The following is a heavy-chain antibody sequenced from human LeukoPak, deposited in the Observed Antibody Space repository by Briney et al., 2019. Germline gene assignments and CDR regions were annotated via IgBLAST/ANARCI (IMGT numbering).Heavy chain of an antibody. V-gene: IGHV3-21*01. CDR1: GFTFSSYN. J-gene: IGHJ4*02. CDR2: ISSSSSNI. CDR3: VRIIGDRGGFDY. D-gene: IGHD2-21*02. Sequence: KPGGSLRLSCAAPGFTFSSYNINWVRQAPGKGLEWVSYISSSSSNIYYADSVKGRFTISRDNAKNSLYLQMNSLRTEDTAVYYCVRIIGDRGGFDYWGQGTLVTVSS.